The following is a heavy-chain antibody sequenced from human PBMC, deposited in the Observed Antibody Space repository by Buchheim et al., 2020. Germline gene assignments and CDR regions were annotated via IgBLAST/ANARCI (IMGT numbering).Heavy chain of an antibody. D-gene: IGHD3-10*01. CDR1: GFTFSSYA. CDR2: ISYDGSNK. Sequence: QVQLVESGGGVVQPGRSLRLSCAASGFTFSSYAMHWVRQAPGKGLEWVAVISYDGSNKYYADSVKGRFTISRDNSKNTLYLQMNSLRAEDTAVYYCARDSRSSGSYGDLDYWGQETL. J-gene: IGHJ4*02. V-gene: IGHV3-30-3*01. CDR3: ARDSRSSGSYGDLDY.